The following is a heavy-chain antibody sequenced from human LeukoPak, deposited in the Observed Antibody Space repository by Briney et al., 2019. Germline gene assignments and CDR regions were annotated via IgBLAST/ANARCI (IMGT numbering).Heavy chain of an antibody. Sequence: GASVKVSCKASGYTFTGYYMHWVRQAPGQGLEWMGWINPNSGGTNYAQKFQGRVTMTRDTSISTAYMELSRLRSDDTAVYYCARGRATVTSGGYYFDYWGQGTLVTVSS. D-gene: IGHD4-17*01. CDR2: INPNSGGT. V-gene: IGHV1-2*02. CDR1: GYTFTGYY. J-gene: IGHJ4*02. CDR3: ARGRATVTSGGYYFDY.